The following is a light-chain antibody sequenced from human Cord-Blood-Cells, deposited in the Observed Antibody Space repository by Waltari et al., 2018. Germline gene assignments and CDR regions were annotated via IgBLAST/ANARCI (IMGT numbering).Light chain of an antibody. CDR3: SSYAGSNNLV. CDR1: SSDVGGYNY. CDR2: EVS. V-gene: IGLV2-8*01. J-gene: IGLJ2*01. Sequence: SALTQPPSASGSPGQSVTISCTGTSSDVGGYNYVSWYQQHPGKAPKLMLYEVSKRRSGVPDRFSGSKSGNTASLTVSGLQAEDEADYYCSSYAGSNNLVFGGGTKLTVL.